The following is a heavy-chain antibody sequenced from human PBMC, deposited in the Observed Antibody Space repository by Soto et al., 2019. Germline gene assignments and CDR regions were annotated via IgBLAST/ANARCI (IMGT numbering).Heavy chain of an antibody. J-gene: IGHJ5*02. Sequence: SETLSLTCTVSGYSISSGYYWGWIRQPPGKGLEWIGSIYHSGSTYYNPSLKSRVTISVDTSKNQFSLKLSSVPAADTAVYYCAIHTIFGVAPPRGWFDPWGQGTLVTVSS. CDR1: GYSISSGYY. CDR3: AIHTIFGVAPPRGWFDP. CDR2: IYHSGST. D-gene: IGHD3-3*01. V-gene: IGHV4-38-2*02.